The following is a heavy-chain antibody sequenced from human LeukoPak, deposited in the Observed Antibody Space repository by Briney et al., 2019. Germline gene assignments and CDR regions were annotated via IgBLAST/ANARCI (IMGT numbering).Heavy chain of an antibody. V-gene: IGHV4-31*03. Sequence: TLSLTCTVSGGSISSGGYYWSWIRQHPGKGLEWIGYIYYSGSTYYNPSLKSRVTISVDTSKNQFSLKLSSVTAADTAVYYCAREEGDGYKFDYWGQGTLVTVSS. D-gene: IGHD5-24*01. CDR2: IYYSGST. CDR3: AREEGDGYKFDY. CDR1: GGSISSGGYY. J-gene: IGHJ4*02.